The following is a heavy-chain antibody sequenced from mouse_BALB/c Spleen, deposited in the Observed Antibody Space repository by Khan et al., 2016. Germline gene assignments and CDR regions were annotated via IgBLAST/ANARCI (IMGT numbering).Heavy chain of an antibody. CDR3: ARGSYGWDYFDR. CDR2: ISYSGST. CDR1: GYSITSDYA. V-gene: IGHV3-2*02. J-gene: IGHJ2*01. Sequence: EVQLQESGPGLVKPSQSLSLTCTVTGYSITSDYAWNWIRQSPGNKLEWMGNISYSGSTSYNPSFKSRISITRDTSKNQFFLQLNHVTTEDTDTYCCARGSYGWDYFDRWAEGTTLTVSA. D-gene: IGHD1-2*01.